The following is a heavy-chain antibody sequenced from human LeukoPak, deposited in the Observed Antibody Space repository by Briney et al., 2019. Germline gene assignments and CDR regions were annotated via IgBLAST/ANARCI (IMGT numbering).Heavy chain of an antibody. CDR2: ISSSSSTI. V-gene: IGHV3-48*02. CDR3: AREHSGSYYGENY. D-gene: IGHD1-26*01. J-gene: IGHJ4*02. CDR1: GSTFSSYP. Sequence: PGGSLRLSCAASGSTFSSYPMNWVRQAPGKGLEWVSYISSSSSTIYYADSVKGRFTISRDNAKNSLYLQMNSLRDEDTAVYYCAREHSGSYYGENYWGQGTLVTVSS.